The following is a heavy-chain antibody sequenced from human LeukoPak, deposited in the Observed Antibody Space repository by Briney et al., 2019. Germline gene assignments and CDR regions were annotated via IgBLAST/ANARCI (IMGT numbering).Heavy chain of an antibody. J-gene: IGHJ4*02. V-gene: IGHV1-69*02. CDR3: ARVGGNRNAMIDY. Sequence: SVKVSCKASGGTFSSYTISWVRQAPGQGLEWTGRIIPILGIANYAQKFQGRVTITADKSTSTAYMELSSLRSEDTAVYYCARVGGNRNAMIDYWGQGTLVTVSS. CDR1: GGTFSSYT. CDR2: IIPILGIA. D-gene: IGHD4-23*01.